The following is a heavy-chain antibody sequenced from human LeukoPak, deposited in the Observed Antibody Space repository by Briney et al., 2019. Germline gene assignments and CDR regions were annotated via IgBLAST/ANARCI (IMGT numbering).Heavy chain of an antibody. CDR3: AKDPRYSDYVNWFDP. J-gene: IGHJ5*02. CDR2: ISGSGGST. CDR1: GFIFRSYA. D-gene: IGHD4-11*01. Sequence: GGSLRLSCAASGFIFRSYAMSWVRQAPGKGLEWVSTISGSGGSTYYADSVKGRSTISRDNSKNTLYLQVNSLRAEDTAVYYCAKDPRYSDYVNWFDPWGQGTLVTVSS. V-gene: IGHV3-23*01.